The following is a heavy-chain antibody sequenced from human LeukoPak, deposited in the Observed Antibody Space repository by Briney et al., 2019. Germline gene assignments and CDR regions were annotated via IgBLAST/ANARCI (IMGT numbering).Heavy chain of an antibody. J-gene: IGHJ5*02. CDR3: VRDRAGTQSWVEFDL. V-gene: IGHV3-66*02. CDR1: GFSVTNTL. Sequence: PGGSLTLTCTLSGFSVTNTLIDWVRQAPGKGPEWVALIYIDARTVYADSVKGRFTISRDNSKNVVYLQMNSLRSEDSALYYCVRDRAGTQSWVEFDLWGQGTLVTVSS. CDR2: IYIDART. D-gene: IGHD3-10*01.